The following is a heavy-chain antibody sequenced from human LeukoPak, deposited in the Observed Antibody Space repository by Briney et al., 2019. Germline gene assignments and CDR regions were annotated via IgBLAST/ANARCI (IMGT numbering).Heavy chain of an antibody. Sequence: SETLSLTCAVYGGSFSGYYWSWIRQPPGKGLEWIGEINHSGSTNYNPSLKSRVTILVDTSKNQVSLELSSVTAADTAVYYCDYCSSTTCYMARPYYWGQGTLVTVSS. CDR3: DYCSSTTCYMARPYY. V-gene: IGHV4-34*01. CDR2: INHSGST. D-gene: IGHD2-2*02. J-gene: IGHJ4*02. CDR1: GGSFSGYY.